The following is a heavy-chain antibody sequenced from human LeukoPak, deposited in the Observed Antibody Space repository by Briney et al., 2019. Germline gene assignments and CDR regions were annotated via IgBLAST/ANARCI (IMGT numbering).Heavy chain of an antibody. Sequence: GGSLRLSCAASGFTLSTTYINWVRQAPGKGLEWVANIKKDGSEKYYVDSVKGRFTISRDNAKNSLYLQMNSLRAEDTAVYYCARDGTYCSSTSCPKGDYWGQGTLVTVSS. V-gene: IGHV3-7*01. CDR2: IKKDGSEK. D-gene: IGHD2-2*01. J-gene: IGHJ4*02. CDR3: ARDGTYCSSTSCPKGDY. CDR1: GFTLSTTY.